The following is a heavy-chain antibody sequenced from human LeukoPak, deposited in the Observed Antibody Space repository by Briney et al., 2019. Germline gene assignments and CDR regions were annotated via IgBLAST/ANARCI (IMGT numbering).Heavy chain of an antibody. CDR3: AKHRFESGGYHSTD. V-gene: IGHV3-23*01. Sequence: PGGSLRLSCAASGFTFSNYAMSWVRQAPGKGLEWVSTISNSGDATYYADSVKGRFTISRDNSKNTLYLQMDSLRDEDTAVYYCAKHRFESGGYHSTDWGQGTLVTVSS. D-gene: IGHD3-22*01. CDR1: GFTFSNYA. J-gene: IGHJ4*02. CDR2: ISNSGDAT.